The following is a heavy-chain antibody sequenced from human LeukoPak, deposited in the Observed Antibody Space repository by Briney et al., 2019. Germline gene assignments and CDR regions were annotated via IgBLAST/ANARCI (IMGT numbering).Heavy chain of an antibody. Sequence: PGGSLRLSCAASGFTFSSYGMHWVRQAPGKGLEWVAVIWYDGSNKYYADSVKGRFTISRDNSKNTLYLQMNSLRAEDTAVYYCARTGSLVAFDIWGQGTMVTVSS. CDR3: ARTGSLVAFDI. J-gene: IGHJ3*02. V-gene: IGHV3-33*08. CDR2: IWYDGSNK. D-gene: IGHD2-8*02. CDR1: GFTFSSYG.